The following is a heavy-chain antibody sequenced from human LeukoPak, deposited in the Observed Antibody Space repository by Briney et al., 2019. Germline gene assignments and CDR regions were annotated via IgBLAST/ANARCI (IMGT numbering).Heavy chain of an antibody. CDR3: ARDSYCSRGSCYYFDF. J-gene: IGHJ4*02. Sequence: WYDGSDKYYADSVKGRFTISRDISKNTLYLQMNSLRAEDTVVYYCARDSYCSRGSCYYFDFWGQGALVAVSS. CDR2: WYDGSDK. V-gene: IGHV3-33*01. D-gene: IGHD2-15*01.